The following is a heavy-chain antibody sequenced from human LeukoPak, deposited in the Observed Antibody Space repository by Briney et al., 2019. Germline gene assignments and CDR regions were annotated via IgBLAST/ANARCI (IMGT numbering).Heavy chain of an antibody. J-gene: IGHJ4*02. Sequence: ASVKVSCKASGYTFTSYGISWVRQAPGQGPEWMGWISAYNGNTNYAQKLQGRVTMTTDTSTSTAYMELRSLRSDDTAVYYCARETPSGPMVPFDYWGQGTLVTVSS. CDR1: GYTFTSYG. CDR2: ISAYNGNT. V-gene: IGHV1-18*01. D-gene: IGHD3-10*01. CDR3: ARETPSGPMVPFDY.